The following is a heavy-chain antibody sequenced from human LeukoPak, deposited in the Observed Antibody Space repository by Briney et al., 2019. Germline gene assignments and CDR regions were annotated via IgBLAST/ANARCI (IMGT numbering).Heavy chain of an antibody. Sequence: PGRSLRLAWAASGLTFSSYWMHWVRQAPGRGLVWVSRINSDGSSTSYAGSVKGRFTISRDNAKNTLYLQMNRLRAEDTAVYYCARDLAGDPQWGQGTLVTASS. J-gene: IGHJ4*02. V-gene: IGHV3-74*01. CDR1: GLTFSSYW. CDR3: ARDLAGDPQ. D-gene: IGHD7-27*01. CDR2: INSDGSST.